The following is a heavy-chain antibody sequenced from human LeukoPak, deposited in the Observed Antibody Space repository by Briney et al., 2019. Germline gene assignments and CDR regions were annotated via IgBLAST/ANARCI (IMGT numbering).Heavy chain of an antibody. CDR1: GFTFSDYY. Sequence: PGGSLRLSCAASGFTFSDYYMSLIRQAPGKGLEWVSYISSSGSTIYYADSVKGRFTISRDNAKNSLYLQMNSLRAEDTAVYYCAREPYDILTGTFDYWGQGTLVTVSS. J-gene: IGHJ4*02. CDR3: AREPYDILTGTFDY. D-gene: IGHD3-9*01. CDR2: ISSSGSTI. V-gene: IGHV3-11*01.